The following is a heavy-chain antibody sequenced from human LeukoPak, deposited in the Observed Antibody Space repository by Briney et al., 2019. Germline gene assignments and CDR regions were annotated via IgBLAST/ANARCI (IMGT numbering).Heavy chain of an antibody. Sequence: GESLKISCQGSGYTFTTYWIGWVRQMPGKGLEWMGLIYPGDSDTRYSPSFQGQVTFSGDKSLSTAYLQWDSVKASDTAMYYCVRHGTYSSSATTDYWGQRTLVTVSS. D-gene: IGHD6-6*01. CDR1: GYTFTTYW. CDR2: IYPGDSDT. V-gene: IGHV5-51*01. CDR3: VRHGTYSSSATTDY. J-gene: IGHJ4*02.